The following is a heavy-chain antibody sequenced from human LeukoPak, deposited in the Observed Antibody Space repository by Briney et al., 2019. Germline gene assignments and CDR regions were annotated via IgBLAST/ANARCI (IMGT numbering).Heavy chain of an antibody. Sequence: SETLSLTCTVSGASISSYYWSWIRQPPGKGLEWVGYIFASGSTNYNPSLKSRVTISVDTSKNHLSLTLSSVTAADTAVYYCARQGFSVAGKRSWFDPWGQGTLVTVSS. V-gene: IGHV4-4*09. CDR1: GASISSYY. J-gene: IGHJ5*02. CDR2: IFASGST. D-gene: IGHD6-19*01. CDR3: ARQGFSVAGKRSWFDP.